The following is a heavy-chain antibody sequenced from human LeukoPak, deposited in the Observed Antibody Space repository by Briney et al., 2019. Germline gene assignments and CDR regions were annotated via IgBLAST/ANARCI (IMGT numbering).Heavy chain of an antibody. Sequence: GGSLRLSCAASGFTFSSYAMNWVRQAPGKGLEWVSGISGSGGRTYYADSVRGRFTVSRDNSKNTLYLQMNSLRAEDTAVYYCARDTSGYTFDDWGQGTLVTASS. CDR3: ARDTSGYTFDD. CDR2: ISGSGGRT. V-gene: IGHV3-23*01. J-gene: IGHJ4*02. D-gene: IGHD5-18*01. CDR1: GFTFSSYA.